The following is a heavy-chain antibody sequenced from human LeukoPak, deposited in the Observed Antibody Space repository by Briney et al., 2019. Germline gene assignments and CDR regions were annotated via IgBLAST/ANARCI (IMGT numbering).Heavy chain of an antibody. Sequence: GASVKVSCKASGYTFTSYGISWVRQAPGQGLEWMGWISAYNGNTNYAQKLQGGVTMTTDTSTSTAYMELRSLRSDDTTVYYCARDGELTTVTASYYYYYYMDVWGKGTTVTVSS. J-gene: IGHJ6*03. D-gene: IGHD4-17*01. CDR1: GYTFTSYG. V-gene: IGHV1-18*01. CDR2: ISAYNGNT. CDR3: ARDGELTTVTASYYYYYYMDV.